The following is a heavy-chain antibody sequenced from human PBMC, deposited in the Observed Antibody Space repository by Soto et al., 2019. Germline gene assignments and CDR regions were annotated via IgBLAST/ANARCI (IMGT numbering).Heavy chain of an antibody. Sequence: QVQLVQSGAEVKKPGASVRISCKAHGYTFTSYYMNWVRQAPGQGLEWMGVINPAAGDTTYAEKFEGRVTMTRDTSTRTVYMDLNSLRSDDTAVYCCARMMGYLLGVDHYYDGMDVWGQGTTVTISS. J-gene: IGHJ6*02. D-gene: IGHD3-16*01. V-gene: IGHV1-46*01. CDR3: ARMMGYLLGVDHYYDGMDV. CDR2: INPAAGDT. CDR1: GYTFTSYY.